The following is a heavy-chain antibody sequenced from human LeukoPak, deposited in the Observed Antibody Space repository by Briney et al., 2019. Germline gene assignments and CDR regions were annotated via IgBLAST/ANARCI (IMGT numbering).Heavy chain of an antibody. Sequence: ASVKVSCKASGYTFTGYYMHWVRQAPGQGLEWMGWINPNSGGTNYAQKFQGRVTMTRDTSISTAYMELSRLRSDDTAVYYCARAPFDDSNGSPCYWGQGTLVTVSS. CDR3: ARAPFDDSNGSPCY. D-gene: IGHD3-22*01. J-gene: IGHJ4*02. CDR1: GYTFTGYY. V-gene: IGHV1-2*02. CDR2: INPNSGGT.